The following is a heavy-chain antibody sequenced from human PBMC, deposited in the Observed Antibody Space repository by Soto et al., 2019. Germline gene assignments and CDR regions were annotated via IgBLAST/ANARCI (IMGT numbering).Heavy chain of an antibody. V-gene: IGHV3-23*01. Sequence: EVEVLESGGGLVQPGGSLRLHCVASGFTFANYAMTWVRQAPGKGLEWVSSVDSGDSTYYADSVKGRFTISRDSSKNTLYLQMNSLRVEDTAIYYCAKYWIGNRCTNDGCLVNWGQGTLVAVSS. J-gene: IGHJ4*02. CDR3: AKYWIGNRCTNDGCLVN. CDR2: VDSGDST. D-gene: IGHD2-8*01. CDR1: GFTFANYA.